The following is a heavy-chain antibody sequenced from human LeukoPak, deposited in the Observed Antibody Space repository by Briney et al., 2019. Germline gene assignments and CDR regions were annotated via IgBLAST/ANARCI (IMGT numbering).Heavy chain of an antibody. CDR2: ISYDGSNK. Sequence: GGSLRLSCAASGSTFSAYAMRWVRQAPGKGLEWVAVISYDGSNKYYADSVKGRFTISGDKSKDTLYLQMNSLRPEDTAVYYCARGPGPIAGAKNPFDIWGQGTMVTVSS. CDR3: ARGPGPIAGAKNPFDI. J-gene: IGHJ3*02. D-gene: IGHD1-26*01. CDR1: GSTFSAYA. V-gene: IGHV3-30*01.